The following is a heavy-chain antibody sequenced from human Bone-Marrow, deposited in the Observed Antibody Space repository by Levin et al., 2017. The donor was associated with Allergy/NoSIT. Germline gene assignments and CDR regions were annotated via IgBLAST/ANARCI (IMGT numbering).Heavy chain of an antibody. CDR2: IYYSGTT. D-gene: IGHD6-19*01. Sequence: TSETLSLTCSVSGVSMTNNYWTWIRQPPGKGLEWIGYIYYSGTTECNPSLKGRVTISIDTSKNQVSLKLSSVTAADTAVYFCAKIYASGWYSMDYWGQGILVAVSS. V-gene: IGHV4-59*01. J-gene: IGHJ4*02. CDR1: GVSMTNNY. CDR3: AKIYASGWYSMDY.